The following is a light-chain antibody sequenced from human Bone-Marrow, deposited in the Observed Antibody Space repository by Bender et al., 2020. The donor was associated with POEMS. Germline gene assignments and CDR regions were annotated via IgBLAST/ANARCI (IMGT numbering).Light chain of an antibody. CDR1: TSDVGGYYF. V-gene: IGLV2-14*01. J-gene: IGLJ1*01. CDR3: AAWGASQNARYV. CDR2: DVS. Sequence: QSALAQPASVSGSPGQSITISCTGTTSDVGGYYFVSWYQQHPGKAPKLVIYDVSDRPSGVSNRFSGSKSDNTASLAISGLQSEDEGDYYCAAWGASQNARYVFGTGTKVTVL.